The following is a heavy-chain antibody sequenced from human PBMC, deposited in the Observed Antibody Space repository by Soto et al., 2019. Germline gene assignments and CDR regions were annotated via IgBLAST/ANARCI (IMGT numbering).Heavy chain of an antibody. J-gene: IGHJ6*02. V-gene: IGHV1-58*02. D-gene: IGHD6-13*01. CDR2: IVVGSGNT. CDR3: AADSGQQLGHSLYYGMDV. Sequence: ASVKVSCKASGGTFSSYTISWVRQAPGQGLEWIGWIVVGSGNTNYAQKFQERVTITRDMSTSTAYMELSSLRSEDTAVYYCAADSGQQLGHSLYYGMDVWGQGTTVTVS. CDR1: GGTFSSYT.